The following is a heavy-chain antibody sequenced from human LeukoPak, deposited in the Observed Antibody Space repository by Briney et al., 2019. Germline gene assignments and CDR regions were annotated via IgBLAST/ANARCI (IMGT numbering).Heavy chain of an antibody. CDR1: GFPFSSYS. D-gene: IGHD2-21*02. CDR3: AKGLGGYRYYFDY. V-gene: IGHV3-7*03. CDR2: IKPDGTTK. Sequence: GGSLRLSCAASGFPFSSYSMTWVRQAPGKGLEWVANIKPDGTTKFYVDSVKGRFTISRDNSKNTLYLQMNSLRAEDTAVYYCAKGLGGYRYYFDYWGQGTLVTVSS. J-gene: IGHJ4*02.